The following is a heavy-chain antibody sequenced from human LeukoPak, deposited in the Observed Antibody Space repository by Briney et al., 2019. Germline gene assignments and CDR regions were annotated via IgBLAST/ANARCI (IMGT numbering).Heavy chain of an antibody. V-gene: IGHV4-4*07. J-gene: IGHJ3*02. D-gene: IGHD3-22*01. CDR3: ARILDRDI. CDR2: IHATGST. CDR1: GGPITNSY. Sequence: PSETLSLICTVSGGPITNSYWSWIRQSAGTGMEWIGRIHATGSTDYSPSLKSRVSMSLDMPTKQFSLTLSAVTAADTATYYCARILDRDIWGQGTLVTVSP.